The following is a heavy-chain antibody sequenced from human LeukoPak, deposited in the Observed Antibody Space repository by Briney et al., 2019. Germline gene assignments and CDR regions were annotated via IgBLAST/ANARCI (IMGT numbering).Heavy chain of an antibody. CDR3: AKQYSGYDPFDY. D-gene: IGHD5-12*01. Sequence: SETLSPTCTVSGGSISSSSYYWGWIRQPPGKGLEWIGSIYYSGSTYYNPSLKSRVTISVDTSKNQFSLKLSSVTAADTAVYYCAKQYSGYDPFDYWGQGTLVTVSS. CDR1: GGSISSSSYY. J-gene: IGHJ4*02. CDR2: IYYSGST. V-gene: IGHV4-39*01.